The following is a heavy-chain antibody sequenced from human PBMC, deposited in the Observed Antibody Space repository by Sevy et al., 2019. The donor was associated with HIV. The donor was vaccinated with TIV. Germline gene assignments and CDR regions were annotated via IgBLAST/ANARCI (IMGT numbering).Heavy chain of an antibody. D-gene: IGHD3-16*01. Sequence: GGSLRLSCATSGFIFSNYAMHWIRQAPGKGLEWVAVIWYDGTDKYYADSVQGRFTISRDNSKNTLYLQMNSLRVEDTAVYYCARYGGRDGNSIDYWGQGTLVTVSS. CDR3: ARYGGRDGNSIDY. CDR2: IWYDGTDK. V-gene: IGHV3-33*01. CDR1: GFIFSNYA. J-gene: IGHJ4*02.